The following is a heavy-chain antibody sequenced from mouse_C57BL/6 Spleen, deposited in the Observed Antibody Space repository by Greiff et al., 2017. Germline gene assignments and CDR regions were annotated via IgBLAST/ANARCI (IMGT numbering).Heavy chain of an antibody. Sequence: QVQLQQPGAELVMPGASVKLSCKASGYTFTSYWMHWVKQRPGQGLEWIGEIDPSDSYTNYNQKFKGKYTLTVDKSSSTAYMQLSSLTSEDSAVYYWARSYDYGRAYARDDWGQGTSVTVSS. CDR2: IDPSDSYT. CDR3: ARSYDYGRAYARDD. J-gene: IGHJ4*01. V-gene: IGHV1-69*01. D-gene: IGHD2-4*01. CDR1: GYTFTSYW.